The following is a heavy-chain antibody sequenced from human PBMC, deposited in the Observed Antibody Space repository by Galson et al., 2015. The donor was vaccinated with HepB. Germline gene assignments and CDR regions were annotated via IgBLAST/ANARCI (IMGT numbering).Heavy chain of an antibody. J-gene: IGHJ2*01. D-gene: IGHD3-22*01. V-gene: IGHV3-21*01. Sequence: SLRLSCAASGFTFSSYSMNWVRQAPGKGLEWVSSISSSSSYIYYADSVKGRFTISRDNAKNSLYLQMNSLRAEDTAVYYCARDGYYYDSSGYYPLGYFDLWGRGTLVTVSS. CDR1: GFTFSSYS. CDR3: ARDGYYYDSSGYYPLGYFDL. CDR2: ISSSSSYI.